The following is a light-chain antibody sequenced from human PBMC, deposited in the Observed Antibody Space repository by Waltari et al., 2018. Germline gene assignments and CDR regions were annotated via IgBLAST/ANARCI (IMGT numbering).Light chain of an antibody. Sequence: QPALTHPRPVSGSPAPSVTISCLGSSRAVGGCDCVSWYQQHPGKAPKLMIYDVTNRPSGVPDRFSGSKSGNTASLTISGLQAEDEADYYCSSYAGRYTYVFGTGTGVTVL. CDR2: DVT. CDR1: SRAVGGCDC. J-gene: IGLJ1*01. V-gene: IGLV2-11*01. CDR3: SSYAGRYTYV.